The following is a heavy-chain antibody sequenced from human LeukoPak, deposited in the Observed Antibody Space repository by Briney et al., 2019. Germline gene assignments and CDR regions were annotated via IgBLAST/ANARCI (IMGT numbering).Heavy chain of an antibody. V-gene: IGHV4-34*01. CDR2: INHSGST. CDR1: GGSFSGYY. CDR3: ARDKRYYDTLTGYSYYYYYMDV. D-gene: IGHD3-9*01. J-gene: IGHJ6*03. Sequence: PSETLSLTCAVYGGSFSGYYWSWIRQPPGKGLEWIGEINHSGSTNYNPSLKSRVTISVDTSKNQFSLKLSSVTAADTAVYYCARDKRYYDTLTGYSYYYYYMDVWGKGTTVTISS.